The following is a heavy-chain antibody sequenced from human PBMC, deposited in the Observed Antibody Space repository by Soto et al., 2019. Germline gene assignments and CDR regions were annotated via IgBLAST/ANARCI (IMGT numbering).Heavy chain of an antibody. CDR3: ARGPPIWYGESRDYYLMDG. CDR2: VNHSGST. D-gene: IGHD3-10*01. J-gene: IGHJ6*02. V-gene: IGHV4-34*01. CDR1: GGSFSGYY. Sequence: PSETLSLTCAVYGGSFSGYYWSWIRQPPGKGLEWIGEVNHSGSTNYNPSLKSRVTISVDTSKNQFSLKLSSVTAADTAAYYCARGPPIWYGESRDYYLMDGWGQGTTVPGSS.